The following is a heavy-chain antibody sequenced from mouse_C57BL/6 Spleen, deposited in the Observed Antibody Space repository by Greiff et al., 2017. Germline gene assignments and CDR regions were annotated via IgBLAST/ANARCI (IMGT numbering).Heavy chain of an antibody. Sequence: QVQLQQPGAELVKPGASVKLSCKASGYTFTSYWMHWVKQRPGQGLEWIGMIHPNSGSTNYNEKFKSKATLTVDKSSSTAYMQLSSLTSEDSAVYYCARDREFWYFDVWGTGTTVTVSS. CDR1: GYTFTSYW. CDR3: ARDREFWYFDV. V-gene: IGHV1-64*01. D-gene: IGHD2-14*01. J-gene: IGHJ1*03. CDR2: IHPNSGST.